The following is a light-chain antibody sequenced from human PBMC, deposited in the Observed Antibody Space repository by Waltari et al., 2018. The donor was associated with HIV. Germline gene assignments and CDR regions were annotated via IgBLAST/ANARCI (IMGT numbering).Light chain of an antibody. CDR1: NRDIGAYDF. CDR2: GVS. J-gene: IGLJ3*02. Sequence: HSALTQPASVSGSPGQSITISCTGTNRDIGAYDFVSWYQQHPGRAPKLMIYGVSDRPSGVSNRFSGSKSGNRASLTISGVQAEDEADYYCSSYAYNSVLVFGGGTKLTVL. V-gene: IGLV2-14*01. CDR3: SSYAYNSVLV.